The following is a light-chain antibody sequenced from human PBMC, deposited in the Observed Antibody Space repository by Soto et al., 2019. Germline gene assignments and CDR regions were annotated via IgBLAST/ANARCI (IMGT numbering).Light chain of an antibody. Sequence: EIVLTQSPATLSLSPGEIATLSFRASQSVSSFLAWYQQRPGQAPRLLIYDASSRATGIPARFSGSRSGTDFTLTISSLEPEDFAVYYCQQHSNWPSTFGPGTKLEIK. CDR3: QQHSNWPST. CDR1: QSVSSF. V-gene: IGKV3-11*01. CDR2: DAS. J-gene: IGKJ2*01.